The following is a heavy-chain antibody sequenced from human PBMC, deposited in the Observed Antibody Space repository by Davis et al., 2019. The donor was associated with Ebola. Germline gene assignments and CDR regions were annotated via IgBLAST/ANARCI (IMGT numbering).Heavy chain of an antibody. CDR1: GFTFSNAW. CDR2: IKSKTDGGTT. J-gene: IGHJ4*02. D-gene: IGHD6-19*01. Sequence: PGGSLRLSCAASGFTFSNAWMSWVRQAPGKGLEWVGRIKSKTDGGTTDYAAPVKGRFTISRDDSKNTLYLQMNSLKTEDTAVYYCTTKHRIAVARHDYWGQGTLVTVSS. V-gene: IGHV3-15*01. CDR3: TTKHRIAVARHDY.